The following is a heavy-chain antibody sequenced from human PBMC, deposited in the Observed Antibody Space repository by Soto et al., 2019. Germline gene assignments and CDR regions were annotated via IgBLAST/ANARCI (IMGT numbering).Heavy chain of an antibody. Sequence: PSETLSLTCTVSGGSVNSFYWSWIRQAPGKGLEWVANINQDRSEKYYVDSVKGRFTISRDNAKNSLYLQMNSLRAEDTAVYYCARWNSYGYYFDYWGQGTLVTVSS. CDR1: GGSVNSFY. CDR3: ARWNSYGYYFDY. J-gene: IGHJ4*02. CDR2: INQDRSEK. V-gene: IGHV3-7*01. D-gene: IGHD5-18*01.